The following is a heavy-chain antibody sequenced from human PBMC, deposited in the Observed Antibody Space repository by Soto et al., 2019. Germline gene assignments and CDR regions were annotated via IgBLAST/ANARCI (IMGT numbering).Heavy chain of an antibody. CDR2: IYSGGST. J-gene: IGHJ5*02. Sequence: PGGSLRLSCAASGFTVSSNYMSWVRQAPGKGLEWVSVIYSGGSTYYADSVKGRFTISRDNSKNTLYLQMNSLRAEDTAVYYCARAPTVISISVVFTNWFDPWGQGTLVTVSS. CDR1: GFTVSSNY. CDR3: ARAPTVISISVVFTNWFDP. D-gene: IGHD2-21*01. V-gene: IGHV3-66*01.